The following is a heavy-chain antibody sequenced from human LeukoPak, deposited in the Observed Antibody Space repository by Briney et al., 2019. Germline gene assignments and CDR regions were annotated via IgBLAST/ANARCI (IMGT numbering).Heavy chain of an antibody. CDR3: ARDPPYDYIWGSARDAFDI. V-gene: IGHV1-46*01. CDR2: INPSGGST. CDR1: GYSFTNYY. J-gene: IGHJ3*02. Sequence: GASVKVSCKASGYSFTNYYMHWVRQAPGQGLEWMGIINPSGGSTSYAQKFQGRVTMTRDMSTSTVYMELNSLRSEDTAVYYCARDPPYDYIWGSARDAFDIWGQGTTVTVSS. D-gene: IGHD3-16*01.